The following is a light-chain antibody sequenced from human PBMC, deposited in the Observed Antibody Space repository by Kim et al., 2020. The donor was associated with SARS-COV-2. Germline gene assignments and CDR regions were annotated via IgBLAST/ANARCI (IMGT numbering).Light chain of an antibody. CDR2: DVS. Sequence: QSALTQPRSVSGFPGQSVTISCTGTSSDVGGYNYVSWYQQHPGKAPKLMIYDVSKRPSGVPDRFSGSKSGNTASLTISGLQAEDEADYYCCSYAGSSPYVFGTGTKVTVL. J-gene: IGLJ1*01. V-gene: IGLV2-11*01. CDR3: CSYAGSSPYV. CDR1: SSDVGGYNY.